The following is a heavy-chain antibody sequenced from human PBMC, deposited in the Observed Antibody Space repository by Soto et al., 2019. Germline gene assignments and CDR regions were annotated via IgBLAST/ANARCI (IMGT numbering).Heavy chain of an antibody. CDR3: AQFVGDYRYGQRYLGA. V-gene: IGHV3-48*03. Sequence: EAQLVESGGGFVQPGGSLRLSCAASGLTFSTSVMSWVRQAPGKGLEWVADICSRSSAIFYADSVKGRFSISRDNAKNSLFQQMNSLRAEDTAVYYCAQFVGDYRYGQRYLGAWGQGTLVSVSS. D-gene: IGHD5-18*01. J-gene: IGHJ1*01. CDR2: ICSRSSAI. CDR1: GLTFSTSV.